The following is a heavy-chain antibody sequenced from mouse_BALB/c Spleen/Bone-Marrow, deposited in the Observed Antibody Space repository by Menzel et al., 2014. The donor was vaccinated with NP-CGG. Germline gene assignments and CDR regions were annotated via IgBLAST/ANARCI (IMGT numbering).Heavy chain of an antibody. D-gene: IGHD1-1*01. J-gene: IGHJ4*01. CDR3: ARSYYVSSPYAMDY. Sequence: WVKQRPGQGLEWIGRIAPGSGNIYYNEMFKVKATLTVDASSSTAYIQLSSLSSEDSAVYFCARSYYVSSPYAMDYWGQGTSVTVSS. V-gene: IGHV1S41*01. CDR2: IAPGSGNI.